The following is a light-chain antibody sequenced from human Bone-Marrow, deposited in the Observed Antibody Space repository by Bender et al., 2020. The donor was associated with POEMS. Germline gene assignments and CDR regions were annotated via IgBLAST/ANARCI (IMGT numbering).Light chain of an antibody. Sequence: QSVLTQPPSASGTPGQRVTISCSGGSSNIGAHAVNWYQHLPGTAPKLLIYSSHRRPSEVPDRFSGSRSGNSASLPISGLQSGDEADYYCAVWDDSLNGWVFGGGTKLTVL. CDR2: SSH. CDR1: SSNIGAHA. CDR3: AVWDDSLNGWV. V-gene: IGLV1-44*01. J-gene: IGLJ3*02.